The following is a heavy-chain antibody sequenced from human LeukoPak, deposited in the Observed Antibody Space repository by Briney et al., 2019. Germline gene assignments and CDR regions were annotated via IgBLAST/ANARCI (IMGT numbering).Heavy chain of an antibody. CDR3: ARGAGYTSASPYYYGMDV. D-gene: IGHD6-19*01. J-gene: IGHJ6*02. V-gene: IGHV4-59*01. Sequence: PSETLSLTCTVSGDSISNFYWSWIRQPPGKGLEWIGYISYSGSTNYNPSLKSRVTISVDTSKNQFSLNLNSVTAADTAVYYCARGAGYTSASPYYYGMDVWGQGTTVTVSS. CDR1: GDSISNFY. CDR2: ISYSGST.